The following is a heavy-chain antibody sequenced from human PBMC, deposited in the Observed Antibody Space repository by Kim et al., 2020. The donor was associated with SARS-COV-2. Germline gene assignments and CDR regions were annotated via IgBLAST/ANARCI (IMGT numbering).Heavy chain of an antibody. CDR2: INTNTGNP. D-gene: IGHD3-10*01. J-gene: IGHJ6*02. V-gene: IGHV7-4-1*02. CDR3: AREVCYYGSGMIRNYYYYYGMDV. CDR1: GYTFTSYA. Sequence: ASVKVSCKAFGYTFTSYAMNWVRQAPGQGLEWMGWINTNTGNPTYAQGFTGRFVFSLDTSVSTAYLQISSLKAEDTAVYYCAREVCYYGSGMIRNYYYYYGMDVCGQGTTVTVA.